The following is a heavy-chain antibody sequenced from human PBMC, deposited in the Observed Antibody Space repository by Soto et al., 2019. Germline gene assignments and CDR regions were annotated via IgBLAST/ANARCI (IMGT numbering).Heavy chain of an antibody. J-gene: IGHJ6*02. V-gene: IGHV4-59*12. CDR1: GSSIIPFY. CDR2: IYHSGST. CDR3: ARGEGAYYYYGMDV. Sequence: SETLSLTCIVSGSSIIPFYWSWIRQPPGKGLEWIGYIYHSGSTYYNPSLKSRVTISVDRSKNQFSLKLSSVTAADTAVYYCARGEGAYYYYGMDVWGQGTTVTVSS. D-gene: IGHD1-26*01.